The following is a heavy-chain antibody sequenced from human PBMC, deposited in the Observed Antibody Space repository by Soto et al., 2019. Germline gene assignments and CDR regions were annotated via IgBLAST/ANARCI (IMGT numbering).Heavy chain of an antibody. CDR2: IRSKAYGGTT. J-gene: IGHJ3*02. V-gene: IGHV3-49*03. D-gene: IGHD2-2*02. CDR3: TRVVVVPAAIPAFDI. Sequence: PGGSLRLSCAASGFTFGDYAMSWFRQAPGKGLEWVGFIRSKAYGGTTEYAASVKGRFTISRDDSKSIAYLQMSSLKTEDTAVYYCTRVVVVPAAIPAFDIWGQGTMVTVSS. CDR1: GFTFGDYA.